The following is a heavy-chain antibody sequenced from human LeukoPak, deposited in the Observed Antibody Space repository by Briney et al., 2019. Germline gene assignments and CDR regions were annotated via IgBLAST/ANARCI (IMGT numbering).Heavy chain of an antibody. J-gene: IGHJ5*02. Sequence: SVKVSCKASGGTFSSYAISWVRQAPGQGLEWMGGIIPIFGTANYAQKFQGRVTITADKSTSTAYMELSSLRSEDTAVYYCASLRVTTVLRKTTHHPYNWFDPWCQGTLVTVSS. CDR1: GGTFSSYA. D-gene: IGHD4-17*01. CDR2: IIPIFGTA. CDR3: ASLRVTTVLRKTTHHPYNWFDP. V-gene: IGHV1-69*06.